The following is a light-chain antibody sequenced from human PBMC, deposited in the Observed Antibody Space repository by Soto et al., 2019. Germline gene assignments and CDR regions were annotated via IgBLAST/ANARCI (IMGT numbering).Light chain of an antibody. CDR2: GAS. Sequence: EIVLTQSPATPSLSPGERATPSCRASQSVSSNLAWYQLRPGQAPRLLIYGASTRATGIPDRFSGSGSGTDFSLTIRGLKPEDFAVYYCQQCRMSPNTFGQGTRLE. V-gene: IGKV3-20*01. CDR1: QSVSSN. CDR3: QQCRMSPNT. J-gene: IGKJ5*01.